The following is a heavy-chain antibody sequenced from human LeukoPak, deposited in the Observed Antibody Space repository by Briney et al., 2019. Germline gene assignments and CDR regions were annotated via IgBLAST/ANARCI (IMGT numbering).Heavy chain of an antibody. CDR3: ARRGPYYYDSSGYHAVDY. Sequence: GESLKISCKGSGYSFTTYWIGRVRQMPGKGLEWMGIIYPGDSDTRYSPSFQGQVTISADKSISTAYLQWSSLKASDTAMYYCARRGPYYYDSSGYHAVDYWGQGTLVTVSS. CDR1: GYSFTTYW. J-gene: IGHJ4*02. CDR2: IYPGDSDT. V-gene: IGHV5-51*01. D-gene: IGHD3-22*01.